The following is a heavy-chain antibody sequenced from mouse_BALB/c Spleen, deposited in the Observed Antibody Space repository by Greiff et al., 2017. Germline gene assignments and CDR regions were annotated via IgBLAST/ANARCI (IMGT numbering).Heavy chain of an antibody. CDR3: ARGVTDYAMDY. Sequence: EVKVVESGGGLVKPGGSLKLSCAASGFTFSDYYMYWVRQTPEKRLEWVATISDGGSYTYYPDSVKGRFTISRDNAKNNLYLQMSSLKSEDTAMYYCARGVTDYAMDYWGQGTSVTVSS. J-gene: IGHJ4*01. CDR1: GFTFSDYY. CDR2: ISDGGSYT. D-gene: IGHD2-1*01. V-gene: IGHV5-4*02.